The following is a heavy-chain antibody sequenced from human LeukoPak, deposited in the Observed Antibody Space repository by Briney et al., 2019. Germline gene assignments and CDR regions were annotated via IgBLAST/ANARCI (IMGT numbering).Heavy chain of an antibody. CDR1: GYTLTELS. V-gene: IGHV1-24*01. CDR3: ATARGSGSFPDAFDI. D-gene: IGHD3-10*01. J-gene: IGHJ3*02. CDR2: FDPEDGET. Sequence: ASVKVSCKVSGYTLTELSMHWVRQAPGKGVEWMGGFDPEDGETIYAQKFQGRVTMTEDTSTDTAYMELSSLRSEDTAVYYCATARGSGSFPDAFDIWGQGTMVTVSS.